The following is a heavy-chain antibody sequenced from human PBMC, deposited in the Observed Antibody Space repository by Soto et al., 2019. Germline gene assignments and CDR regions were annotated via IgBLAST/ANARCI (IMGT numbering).Heavy chain of an antibody. Sequence: QVQLVQSGAEVKKPGSSVKVSCKASGGTFSSYAISWVRQAPGQGLEWMGGIIPISDTTNYAQKFQCRVTITADESTSTAYMELSSLRSEDTAVYYCARSQGSSTSLDIYYYYYYGMDVWGQGTTVTVSS. CDR2: IIPISDTT. J-gene: IGHJ6*02. D-gene: IGHD2-2*01. V-gene: IGHV1-69*01. CDR3: ARSQGSSTSLDIYYYYYYGMDV. CDR1: GGTFSSYA.